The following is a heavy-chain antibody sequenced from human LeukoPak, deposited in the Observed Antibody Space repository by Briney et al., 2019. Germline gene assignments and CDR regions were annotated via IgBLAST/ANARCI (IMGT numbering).Heavy chain of an antibody. CDR2: ISLDGNNK. D-gene: IGHD6-25*01. CDR1: GFNLRNYV. J-gene: IGHJ6*03. Sequence: GGSLRLSCGASGFNLRNYVMHWVRQARGKEEEGVAVISLDGNNKKYAASVNGQFTISRDDSKNTLFLQMNSLRTEDTAVYYCVRESERQTASDYFYYMGVCGKGTTVTASS. V-gene: IGHV3-30*14. CDR3: VRESERQTASDYFYYMGV.